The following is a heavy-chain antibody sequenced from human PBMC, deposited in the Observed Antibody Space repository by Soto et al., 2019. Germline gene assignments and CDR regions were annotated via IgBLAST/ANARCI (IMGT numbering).Heavy chain of an antibody. V-gene: IGHV3-48*01. CDR2: INTRSSIT. Sequence: EVQLVESGGGLVQSGGSLRLSCAASGFTFRSYNINWVRQAPGKGLEWISYINTRSSITFHADSVKGRFTISTDNAKNSLYLQMKSLRAEDTAVYYCARVLQGGTRNSYYYYMDVWGMGTTVTVSS. CDR1: GFTFRSYN. D-gene: IGHD1-26*01. J-gene: IGHJ6*03. CDR3: ARVLQGGTRNSYYYYMDV.